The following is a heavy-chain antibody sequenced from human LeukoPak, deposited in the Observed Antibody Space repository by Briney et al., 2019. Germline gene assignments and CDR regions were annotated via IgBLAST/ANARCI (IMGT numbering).Heavy chain of an antibody. V-gene: IGHV3-21*01. Sequence: GGSLRLSCAASGFTFSSYGMSWVRQAPGKGLEWVSSIGSSSSYIYYADSVKGRFTISRDNAKDSLYLQMNSLRAEDTAVYYCAPAIYGGNSIDYWGQGTLVTVSS. CDR2: IGSSSSYI. D-gene: IGHD4-23*01. J-gene: IGHJ4*02. CDR1: GFTFSSYG. CDR3: APAIYGGNSIDY.